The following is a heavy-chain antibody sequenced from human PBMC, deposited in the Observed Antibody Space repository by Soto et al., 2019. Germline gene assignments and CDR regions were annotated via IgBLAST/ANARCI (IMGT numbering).Heavy chain of an antibody. D-gene: IGHD2-2*03. CDR1: GGSFSGYY. CDR3: ARGLVDIVVVPAANAFDY. Sequence: QVQLQQWGAGLLKPSETLSLTCAVYGGSFSGYYWSWIRQPPGKGLEWIGEINHSGSTNYNPSLKSRVTISVDTSKNQFSLKLSSVTAAATAVYYCARGLVDIVVVPAANAFDYWGQGTLVTVSS. J-gene: IGHJ4*02. CDR2: INHSGST. V-gene: IGHV4-34*01.